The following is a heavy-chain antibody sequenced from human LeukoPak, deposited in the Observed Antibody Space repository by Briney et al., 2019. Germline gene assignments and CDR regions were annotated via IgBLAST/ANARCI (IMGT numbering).Heavy chain of an antibody. J-gene: IGHJ6*02. CDR1: GFTFSIYR. CDR3: ARDFSYGMDV. Sequence: AGSLRLSCAASGFTFSIYRMYWVRQAPGKGLVWVSCINSDGSSTTYADSVKGRFTISRDNAKNTLYLQMNSLRVEDTAVYYCARDFSYGMDVWGQGTTVTVSS. CDR2: INSDGSST. V-gene: IGHV3-74*01.